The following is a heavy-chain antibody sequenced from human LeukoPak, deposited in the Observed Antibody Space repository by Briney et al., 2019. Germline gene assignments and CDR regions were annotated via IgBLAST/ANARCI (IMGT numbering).Heavy chain of an antibody. CDR2: SYTASST. Sequence: GGSLRLSCAPSGFTVSNYYMSWVRQAPGKGLEWVSVSYTASSTYHADSVKGRFTISTDNSKNALYLQMNNLRDENTPVYYFARVLTGADPRGQGTLVTVS. J-gene: IGHJ5*02. CDR3: ARVLTGADP. D-gene: IGHD1-26*01. CDR1: GFTVSNYY. V-gene: IGHV3-53*01.